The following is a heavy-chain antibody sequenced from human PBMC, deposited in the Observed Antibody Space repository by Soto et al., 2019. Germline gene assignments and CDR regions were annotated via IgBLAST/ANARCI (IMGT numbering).Heavy chain of an antibody. V-gene: IGHV1-46*01. J-gene: IGHJ3*02. D-gene: IGHD2-8*01. CDR3: AREMARGAFDI. CDR2: INPSGGST. CDR1: GYTFTSYY. Sequence: GASVKVSCKASGYTFTSYYMHWVRQAPGQGLEWMGKINPSGGSTSYAQKLQGRVTMTRDTSTSTDYKELSSLRSEDTAVYYCAREMARGAFDIWGQGTMVTVSS.